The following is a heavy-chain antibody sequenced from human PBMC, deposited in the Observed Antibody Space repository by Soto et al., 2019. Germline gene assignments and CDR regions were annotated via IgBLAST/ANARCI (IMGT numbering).Heavy chain of an antibody. V-gene: IGHV4-59*11. Sequence: SVTLPVPWTVVGGNIINHDGRWIRQPPGKGLEWIGYIYYSGSTNYNPSLKSRVTISVDTSKNQFSLKLSSVTAADTAVYYCARRWGPTFDFWGQGTLVIVSS. CDR2: IYYSGST. J-gene: IGHJ4*02. CDR3: ARRWGPTFDF. D-gene: IGHD1-26*01. CDR1: GGNIINHD.